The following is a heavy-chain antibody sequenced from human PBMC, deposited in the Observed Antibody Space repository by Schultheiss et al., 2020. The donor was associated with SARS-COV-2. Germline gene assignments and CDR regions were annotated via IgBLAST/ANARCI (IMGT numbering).Heavy chain of an antibody. J-gene: IGHJ5*02. D-gene: IGHD4-17*01. CDR3: ARDNTVTDNWFDP. CDR1: GFTFSSYA. Sequence: GGSLRLSCAASGFTFSSYAMSWIRQAPGKGLEWVANIKQDGSEKYYVDSVKGRFTISRDNSKNTLYLQMSSLRSEDTAVYYCARDNTVTDNWFDPWGQGTLVTVSS. CDR2: IKQDGSEK. V-gene: IGHV3-7*03.